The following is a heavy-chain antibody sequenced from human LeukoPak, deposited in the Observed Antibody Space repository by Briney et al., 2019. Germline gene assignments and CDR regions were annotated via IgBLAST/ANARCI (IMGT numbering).Heavy chain of an antibody. J-gene: IGHJ3*02. CDR1: GFTFSSHW. D-gene: IGHD2-8*01. Sequence: PGGSLRLSCAASGFTFSSHWMTWVRQAPGKGLEWVANIKQDGSDKYCVDSVKGRFTISRDNAKNSLYLQRNSLRGEDTAVYYCARDGRYCTNYNCRGDAFDTWGQGTMVTVSS. CDR3: ARDGRYCTNYNCRGDAFDT. CDR2: IKQDGSDK. V-gene: IGHV3-7*01.